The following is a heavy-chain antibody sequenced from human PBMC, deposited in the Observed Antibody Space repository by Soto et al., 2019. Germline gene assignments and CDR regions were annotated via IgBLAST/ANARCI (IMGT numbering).Heavy chain of an antibody. CDR2: ISSSSSSYI. CDR1: GFTFSSYS. D-gene: IGHD3-16*02. J-gene: IGHJ3*02. V-gene: IGHV3-21*01. Sequence: GGSLRLSCAASGFTFSSYSMNWVRQAPGKGLEWVSSISSSSSSYIYYADSVKGRFTISRDNAKNSLYLQMNSLRAEDTAVYYCARDQGYDYVWGSYRYDAFDIWGQGTMVTVSS. CDR3: ARDQGYDYVWGSYRYDAFDI.